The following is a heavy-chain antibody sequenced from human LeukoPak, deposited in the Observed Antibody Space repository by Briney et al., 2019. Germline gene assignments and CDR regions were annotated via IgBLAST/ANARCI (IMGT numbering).Heavy chain of an antibody. Sequence: PGGSLRLSCGASGSTVSSNYMSWVRQAPGKGLEWVSVIYSGGSTYYADSVKGRFTISRDNSKNTLYLQMNSLRAEDTAVYYCARDREDYGVWGAFDIWGQGTMVTVTS. CDR1: GSTVSSNY. CDR2: IYSGGST. D-gene: IGHD4-17*01. V-gene: IGHV3-66*01. J-gene: IGHJ3*02. CDR3: ARDREDYGVWGAFDI.